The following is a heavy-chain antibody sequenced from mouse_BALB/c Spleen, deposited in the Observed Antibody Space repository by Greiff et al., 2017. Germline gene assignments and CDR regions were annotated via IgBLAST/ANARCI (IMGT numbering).Heavy chain of an antibody. CDR3: ARSLYGNYLNH. V-gene: IGHV5-9*03. Sequence: EVKLVESGGGLVKPGGSLKLSCAASGFTFSSYTMSWVRQTPEKRLEWVATISSGGGNTYYPDSVKGRFTISRDNAKNNLYLQMSSLRSEDTALYYCARSLYGNYLNHWGQGTLVTVSA. CDR2: ISSGGGNT. CDR1: GFTFSSYT. D-gene: IGHD2-1*01. J-gene: IGHJ3*01.